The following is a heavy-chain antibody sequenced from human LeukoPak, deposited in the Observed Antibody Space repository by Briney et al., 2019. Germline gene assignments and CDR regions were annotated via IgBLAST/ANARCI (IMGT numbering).Heavy chain of an antibody. CDR3: ARQVGYYYFYMDV. CDR2: IKQDGSEK. CDR1: GFTFSSYW. J-gene: IGHJ6*03. Sequence: PGGSLRLSCAASGFTFSSYWMSWVRQAPGTGLEWVANIKQDGSEKYYVDSAKGRFTISRDNAKNSLYLQMNSLRAEDTAVYYCARQVGYYYFYMDVWGKGTTVTVSS. V-gene: IGHV3-7*01.